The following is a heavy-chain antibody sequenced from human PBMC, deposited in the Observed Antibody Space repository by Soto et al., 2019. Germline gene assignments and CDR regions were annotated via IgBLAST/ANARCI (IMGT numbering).Heavy chain of an antibody. D-gene: IGHD3-3*01. CDR1: GGSISSYY. CDR2: IYYSGST. V-gene: IGHV4-59*01. J-gene: IGHJ6*03. Sequence: PSETLSLTCTVSGGSISSYYWSWIRQPPGKGLEWIGYIYYSGSTNYNPSLKSRVTISVDTSKNQFSLKLSSVTAADTAVYYCARVEASYYDFWSSPKPHAFYYYMDGWGKGTTVTVAS. CDR3: ARVEASYYDFWSSPKPHAFYYYMDG.